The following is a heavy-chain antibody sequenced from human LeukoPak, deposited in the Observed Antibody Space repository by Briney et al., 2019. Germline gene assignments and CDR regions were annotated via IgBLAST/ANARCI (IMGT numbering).Heavy chain of an antibody. Sequence: PGGSLRLSCAASGLTISSNYMSWVPEAPGKGLECGSIIYRGGKTFYADSVKGRFTISRDNSKNTLYLQMNSLRAEDTAVYYCARATHDFGDYNDYWGQGTLVTVSS. J-gene: IGHJ4*02. D-gene: IGHD4-17*01. V-gene: IGHV3-53*01. CDR2: IYRGGKT. CDR1: GLTISSNY. CDR3: ARATHDFGDYNDY.